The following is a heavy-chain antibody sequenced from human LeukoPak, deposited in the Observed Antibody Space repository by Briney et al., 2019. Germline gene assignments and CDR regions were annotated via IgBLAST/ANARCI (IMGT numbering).Heavy chain of an antibody. CDR1: GYTFTGYY. D-gene: IGHD3-10*01. J-gene: IGHJ4*02. CDR3: ARDPYYGSGSSDY. Sequence: GASVKVSCKASGYTFTGYYMHWVRQAPGQGLEWMGWINPNSGGTNYAQKFQGRVTMTRDTPISTAYMELSRLRSDDTAVYYCARDPYYGSGSSDYWGQGTLVTVSS. V-gene: IGHV1-2*02. CDR2: INPNSGGT.